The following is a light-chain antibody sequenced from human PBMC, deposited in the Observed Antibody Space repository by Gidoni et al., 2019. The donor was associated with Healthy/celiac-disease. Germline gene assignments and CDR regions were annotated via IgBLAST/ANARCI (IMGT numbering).Light chain of an antibody. CDR2: KDS. Sequence: SYELTQQPSVSVSPGKTARITCSGDALPKQYAYWYQQKPGQAPVLVIYKDSERPSGIPERFSGSSSGTTVTLTISGVQAEDEADYYCQSADSSGTWVFGGGTKLTVL. CDR1: ALPKQY. CDR3: QSADSSGTWV. J-gene: IGLJ3*02. V-gene: IGLV3-25*03.